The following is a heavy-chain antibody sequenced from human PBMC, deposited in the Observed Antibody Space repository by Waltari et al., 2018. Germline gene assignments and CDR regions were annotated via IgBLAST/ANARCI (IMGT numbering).Heavy chain of an antibody. CDR1: GGSISSRSYY. CDR2: IYYSGST. J-gene: IGHJ2*01. Sequence: QLQLQESGPGLVKPSETLSLTCTVSGGSISSRSYYWGWIRQPPGKGLAWIGSIYYSGSTYYNPSLKSRVTISVDTSKNQFSLKLSSVTAADTAVYYCARHPAMTIMLWYFDLWGRGTLVTVSS. D-gene: IGHD2-8*01. CDR3: ARHPAMTIMLWYFDL. V-gene: IGHV4-39*01.